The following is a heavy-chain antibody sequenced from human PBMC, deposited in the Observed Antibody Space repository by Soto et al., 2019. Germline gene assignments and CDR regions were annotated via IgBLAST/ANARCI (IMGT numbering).Heavy chain of an antibody. J-gene: IGHJ5*02. Sequence: QVQLMQSGAEVKKPESSVKVSCRASGGTVSNYAISWVRQAPGQGLEWMGGIVPKFGTANYAQRFRGRVTISADQSTDSVYMELSSLRSQDTAVYYCAREMASGYSRTWFDPWGQGTLVTVSS. D-gene: IGHD2-15*01. V-gene: IGHV1-69*01. CDR3: AREMASGYSRTWFDP. CDR1: GGTVSNYA. CDR2: IVPKFGTA.